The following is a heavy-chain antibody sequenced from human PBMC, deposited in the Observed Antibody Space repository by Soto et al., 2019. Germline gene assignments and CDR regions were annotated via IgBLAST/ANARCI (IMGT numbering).Heavy chain of an antibody. J-gene: IGHJ3*02. Sequence: GASVKVSCKASVYTFTSYAMHWVRQATGQRLEWMGWINAGNGNTKYSQKFQGRVTITRDTSASTAYMELSSLRSEDTAVYYCARVSRFAALDAFDIWGQGTMVTVSS. CDR1: VYTFTSYA. V-gene: IGHV1-3*01. D-gene: IGHD3-3*01. CDR2: INAGNGNT. CDR3: ARVSRFAALDAFDI.